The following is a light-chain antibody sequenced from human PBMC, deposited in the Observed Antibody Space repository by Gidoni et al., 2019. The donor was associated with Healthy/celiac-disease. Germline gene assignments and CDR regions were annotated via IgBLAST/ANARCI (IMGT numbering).Light chain of an antibody. Sequence: SFSASTGDRVTITYRASQGISSYLAWYQQKPGKAPKLLIYAASTLQSGVPSRFSGSGSGTDFTLTISCLQSEDFATYYCQQYYSYPFTFGPGTKVDIK. J-gene: IGKJ3*01. CDR2: AAS. CDR3: QQYYSYPFT. CDR1: QGISSY. V-gene: IGKV1-8*01.